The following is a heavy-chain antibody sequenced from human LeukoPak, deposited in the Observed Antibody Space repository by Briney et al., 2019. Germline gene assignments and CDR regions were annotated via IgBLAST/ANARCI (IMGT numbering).Heavy chain of an antibody. D-gene: IGHD3-10*01. CDR1: GFTFSSYA. J-gene: IGHJ5*02. CDR2: ISGSGGSA. V-gene: IGHV3-23*01. Sequence: GGSLRLSCAASGFTFSSYAMSWVRQAPGKGLEWVSAISGSGGSAYYADSVKGRFTISRDNSKNTLYLQMNSLRAEDAAVYYCAKWSLLSPWFDPWGQGTLVTVSS. CDR3: AKWSLLSPWFDP.